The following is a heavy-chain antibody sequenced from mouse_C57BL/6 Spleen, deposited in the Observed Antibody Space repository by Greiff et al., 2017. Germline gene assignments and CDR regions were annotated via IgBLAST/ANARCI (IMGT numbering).Heavy chain of an antibody. Sequence: QVQLQQPGAELVMPGASVKLSCKASGYTFTSYWMHWVKQRPGQGLEWIGEIDPSDSYTNYNQKFKGKSTLTVDKSSSTAYMQVSSLTSEDSAVYYCARGRDGYAMDYGGQGTSVTVSA. J-gene: IGHJ4*01. CDR3: ARGRDGYAMDY. D-gene: IGHD2-3*01. V-gene: IGHV1-69*01. CDR1: GYTFTSYW. CDR2: IDPSDSYT.